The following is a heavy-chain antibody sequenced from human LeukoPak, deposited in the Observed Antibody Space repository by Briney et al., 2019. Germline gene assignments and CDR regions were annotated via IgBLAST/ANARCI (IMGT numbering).Heavy chain of an antibody. V-gene: IGHV3-74*01. J-gene: IGHJ4*02. CDR1: GFTFSTYG. Sequence: PGGSLRLSCAASGFTFSTYGMNWVRQAPGKGLVWVSRIKTDGSTTIYADSVKGRFTISRDNSKNTVYLQMNSLRAEDTAVYYCARASTTVPNLLDYWGQGPLVPVSS. CDR2: IKTDGSTT. D-gene: IGHD4-17*01. CDR3: ARASTTVPNLLDY.